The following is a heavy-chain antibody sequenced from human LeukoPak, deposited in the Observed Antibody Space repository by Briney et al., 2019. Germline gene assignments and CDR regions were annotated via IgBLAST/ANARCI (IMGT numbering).Heavy chain of an antibody. CDR3: ARSSYYDFWSGQAYYFDY. J-gene: IGHJ4*02. Sequence: GGSLRLSCAASEFTFRTYLMSWVRQAPGKGLEWVSYISSSGSTIYYADSVKGRFTSSRDNAKNSLYLQMNSLRAEDTAVYYCARSSYYDFWSGQAYYFDYWGQGTLVTVSS. CDR2: ISSSGSTI. V-gene: IGHV3-11*01. D-gene: IGHD3-3*01. CDR1: EFTFRTYL.